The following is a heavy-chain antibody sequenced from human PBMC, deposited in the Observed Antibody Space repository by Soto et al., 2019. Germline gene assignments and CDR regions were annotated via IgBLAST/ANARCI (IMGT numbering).Heavy chain of an antibody. Sequence: LSLTCTVSGGSISSYYWSWIRQPPGKGLEWIGYIYYSGSTNYNPSLKSRVTISVDTSKNQFSLKLSSVTAADTAVYYCARVRADYYDSSGPPGWFDPWGQGTLVTVSS. V-gene: IGHV4-59*01. CDR1: GGSISSYY. D-gene: IGHD3-22*01. J-gene: IGHJ5*02. CDR2: IYYSGST. CDR3: ARVRADYYDSSGPPGWFDP.